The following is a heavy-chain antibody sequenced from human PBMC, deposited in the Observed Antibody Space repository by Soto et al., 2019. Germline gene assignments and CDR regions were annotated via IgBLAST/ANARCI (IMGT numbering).Heavy chain of an antibody. J-gene: IGHJ4*02. CDR3: VQTTGWPGFDF. CDR1: GFAVSSKY. Sequence: EVQLVESGGGLIQPGGSLRLSCAASGFAVSSKYMTWVRQAPGKGLEWVSVIYGGGTTYYADSVKGRFTISRDPSKNTLYLQMNRLRAEDTAVYYCVQTTGWPGFDFWGQGTLVTVSS. CDR2: IYGGGTT. V-gene: IGHV3-53*01. D-gene: IGHD6-19*01.